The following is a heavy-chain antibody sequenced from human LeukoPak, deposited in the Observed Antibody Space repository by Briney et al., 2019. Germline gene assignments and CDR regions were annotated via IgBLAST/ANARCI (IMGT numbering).Heavy chain of an antibody. CDR3: ARCLRYFDWFYESESMGV. Sequence: GGSLRLSCAASGFTFSDYYMSWIRQAPGKGLEWVSYISSSGSTIYYADSVKGRFTISRDNAKNSLYLQMNSLRAEDTAVYYCARCLRYFDWFYESESMGVWGKGTTVTISS. CDR2: ISSSGSTI. CDR1: GFTFSDYY. V-gene: IGHV3-11*01. J-gene: IGHJ6*03. D-gene: IGHD3-9*01.